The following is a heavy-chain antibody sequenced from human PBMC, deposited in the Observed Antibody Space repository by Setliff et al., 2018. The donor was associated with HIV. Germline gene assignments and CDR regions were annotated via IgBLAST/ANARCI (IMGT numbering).Heavy chain of an antibody. CDR3: ASGGVAFVWGSYSPVPI. J-gene: IGHJ3*02. CDR2: IDYSGNT. V-gene: IGHV4-39*07. D-gene: IGHD3-16*01. CDR1: GGSIGSTDYY. Sequence: SETLSLTCTVSGGSIGSTDYYWGWIRQPPGKGLEWIGTIDYSGNTYYNPSLKSRVTISVDTSKNQFSLKLSSVTAADTAVYYCASGGVAFVWGSYSPVPIWGQGTMVTVSS.